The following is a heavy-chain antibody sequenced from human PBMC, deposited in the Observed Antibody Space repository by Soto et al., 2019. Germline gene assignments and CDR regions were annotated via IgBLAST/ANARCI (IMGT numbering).Heavy chain of an antibody. CDR2: INPKSGGT. D-gene: IGHD6-13*01. V-gene: IGHV1-2*02. J-gene: IGHJ4*02. Sequence: ASVKVSCKTSGYTFSAYYMHWVRQAPGQGLEWMGWINPKSGGTLYAQKFQGRVTMTRDTSISTAYMELSRLRSDDTAVYYCAREEATAGNDCFDYWGQGTLVTVSS. CDR1: GYTFSAYY. CDR3: AREEATAGNDCFDY.